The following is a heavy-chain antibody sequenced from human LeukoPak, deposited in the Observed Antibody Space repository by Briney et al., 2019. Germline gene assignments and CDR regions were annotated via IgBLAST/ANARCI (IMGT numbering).Heavy chain of an antibody. J-gene: IGHJ3*02. Sequence: ASVKVSCKASGGTFSSYAISWVRQAPGQGLEWMGRIIPILGIANYAQKFQGRVTITADKSTSTAYMELSSLRSEDTAVYYCARVAPTYCGGDCYIEHAFDIWGQGTMVTVSS. D-gene: IGHD2-21*02. CDR2: IIPILGIA. CDR1: GGTFSSYA. CDR3: ARVAPTYCGGDCYIEHAFDI. V-gene: IGHV1-69*04.